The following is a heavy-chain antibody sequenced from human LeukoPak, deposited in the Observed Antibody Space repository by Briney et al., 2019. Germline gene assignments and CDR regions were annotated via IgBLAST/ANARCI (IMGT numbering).Heavy chain of an antibody. D-gene: IGHD2-2*03. Sequence: GGSLRLSCAASGLTFSDYTMTWVRQAPGKGLEWVSYISSSSSTISYADSVKGQFTISRDNAKNSLFLQMNSLRAEDTAVYYCASVGHCTSSSCPYYFDYWGQGTLVTVSS. CDR3: ASVGHCTSSSCPYYFDY. CDR1: GLTFSDYT. J-gene: IGHJ4*02. CDR2: ISSSSSTI. V-gene: IGHV3-48*01.